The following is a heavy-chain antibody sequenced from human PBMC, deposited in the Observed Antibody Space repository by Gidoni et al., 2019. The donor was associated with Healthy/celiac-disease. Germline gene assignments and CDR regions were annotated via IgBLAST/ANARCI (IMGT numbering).Heavy chain of an antibody. J-gene: IGHJ3*02. CDR1: GGSISSYY. V-gene: IGHV4-59*01. CDR2: IYYSGST. CDR3: ARAAVELDPDAFDI. Sequence: QVQLQESGPGLVKPSETLSLTCTVSGGSISSYYWSWIRQPPGKGLEWIGYIYYSGSTNYNPSLKSRVTISVDTSKIQFSLKLSSVTAADTAVYYCARAAVELDPDAFDIWGQGTMVTVSS. D-gene: IGHD1-7*01.